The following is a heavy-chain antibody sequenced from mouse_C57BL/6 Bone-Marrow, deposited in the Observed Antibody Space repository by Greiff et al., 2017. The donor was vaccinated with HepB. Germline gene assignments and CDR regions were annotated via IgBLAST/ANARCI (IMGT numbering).Heavy chain of an antibody. D-gene: IGHD4-1*01. J-gene: IGHJ2*01. V-gene: IGHV1-26*01. CDR2: INTNNGGI. Sequence: EVQLQQSGPELVKPGASVKISCKASGYTFTDYYMNWVKQSHGKSLEWIGDINTNNGGISYNQKFKGKATLTVDKSSSTAYMVHRSLTSEDSAVYYCARTLGYFDYGGQGTTLTVAS. CDR1: GYTFTDYY. CDR3: ARTLGYFDY.